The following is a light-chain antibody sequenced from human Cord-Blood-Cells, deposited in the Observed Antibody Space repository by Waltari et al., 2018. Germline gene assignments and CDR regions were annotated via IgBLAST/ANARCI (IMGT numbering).Light chain of an antibody. J-gene: IGLJ3*02. Sequence: QSALTQPASVSGSPGQSITISCTGTSSDVGSYNLVAWYQQHPGKAPKLMIYEGSKPPSGVSNRFSGSKSGNTASLTISGLQAEDEADYYCCSYAGSSTWVFGGGTKLTVL. V-gene: IGLV2-23*01. CDR3: CSYAGSSTWV. CDR2: EGS. CDR1: SSDVGSYNL.